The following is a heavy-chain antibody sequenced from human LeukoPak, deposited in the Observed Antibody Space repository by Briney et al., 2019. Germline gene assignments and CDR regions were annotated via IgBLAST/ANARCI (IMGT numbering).Heavy chain of an antibody. D-gene: IGHD2-2*01. J-gene: IGHJ4*02. CDR1: GYSFTSYW. V-gene: IGHV5-51*01. Sequence: GESLKISCKSSGYSFTSYWIGWVRQMPGKGLEWMGIIYPGDSDTRYSPSFQGQVTISADKSISTAYLQWSSLKASDTAMYYCAREGRAYCSSTSCPFDYWGQGTLVTVSS. CDR2: IYPGDSDT. CDR3: AREGRAYCSSTSCPFDY.